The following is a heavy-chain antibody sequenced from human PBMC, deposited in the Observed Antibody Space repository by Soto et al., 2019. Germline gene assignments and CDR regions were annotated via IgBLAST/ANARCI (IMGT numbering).Heavy chain of an antibody. CDR1: GFTFDDYA. CDR2: ISWNSGSI. V-gene: IGHV3-9*01. J-gene: IGHJ3*02. Sequence: GGSLRLSCAASGFTFDDYAMHWVRQAPGKGLEWVSGISWNSGSIGYADSVKGRFTISRDNAKNSLYLQMNSLRAEDTALYYCAKEYFVLGYCSGGSCYPVRRGGFDIWGQGTMVTVSS. D-gene: IGHD2-15*01. CDR3: AKEYFVLGYCSGGSCYPVRRGGFDI.